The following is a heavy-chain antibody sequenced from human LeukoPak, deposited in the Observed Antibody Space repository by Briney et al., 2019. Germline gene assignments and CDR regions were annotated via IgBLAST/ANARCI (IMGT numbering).Heavy chain of an antibody. J-gene: IGHJ3*02. CDR3: ASGQLGSGDAFDI. V-gene: IGHV7-4-1*02. CDR2: INTNTGNP. D-gene: IGHD6-13*01. CDR1: GYTFTSYA. Sequence: ASVKVSCKASGYTFTSYAMNWVRQAPGRGLEWMGWINTNTGNPTYAQGFTGRFVFSLDTSVSTAYLRISSLKAEDTAVYYCASGQLGSGDAFDIWGQGTMVTVSS.